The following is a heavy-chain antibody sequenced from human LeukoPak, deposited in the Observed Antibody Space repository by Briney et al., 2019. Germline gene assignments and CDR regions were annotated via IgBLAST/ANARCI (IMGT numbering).Heavy chain of an antibody. Sequence: GGSLRLSCATSGFTFSSSWMSWVRQAPGKGLECVANIKEDGREKYYVDSVKGRFTISRDNAKNSLYLQMSSLRSDDTAVYYCAGGRLRNWFDPWGQGTLVTVSS. CDR3: AGGRLRNWFDP. CDR2: IKEDGREK. V-gene: IGHV3-7*03. D-gene: IGHD5-18*01. J-gene: IGHJ5*02. CDR1: GFTFSSSW.